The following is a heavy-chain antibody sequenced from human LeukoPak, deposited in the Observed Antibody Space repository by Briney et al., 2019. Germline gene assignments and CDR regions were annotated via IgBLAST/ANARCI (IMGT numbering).Heavy chain of an antibody. J-gene: IGHJ3*02. CDR2: IYYSGST. Sequence: SETLSLTCTVSGGSVSSSSYYWGWIRQPPGKGLEWIGSIYYSGSTLYNPSLTSRVTISVDTSKNQFSLRLNSVTAADTAVYYCARQLGAYSYPFDIWGQGTKVTVSS. CDR3: ARQLGAYSYPFDI. V-gene: IGHV4-39*01. CDR1: GGSVSSSSYY. D-gene: IGHD3-16*01.